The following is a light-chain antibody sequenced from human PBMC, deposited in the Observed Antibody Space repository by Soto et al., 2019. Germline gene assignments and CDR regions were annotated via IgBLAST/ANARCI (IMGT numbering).Light chain of an antibody. Sequence: EIVLTQSPGTLSLSPGEGATLSCRASQSVSSTYFAWYQQKPGQAPRLVMYGTSNRATGISDRFSGSGSGTDFTLTISRLQPEDFAVYYCQQYAASPWTLGQGTRVEFK. CDR1: QSVSSTY. J-gene: IGKJ1*01. CDR3: QQYAASPWT. CDR2: GTS. V-gene: IGKV3-20*01.